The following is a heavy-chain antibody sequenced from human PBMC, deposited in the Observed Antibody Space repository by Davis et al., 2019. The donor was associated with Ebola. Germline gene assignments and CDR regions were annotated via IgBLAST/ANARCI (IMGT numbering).Heavy chain of an antibody. CDR1: GGTFSNYA. Sequence: AASVKVSCKASGGTFSNYAISWVRQAPGQGLEWMGGIIPILGPGNYGQKFQGRVTITADKSTSTAYMELSSLRYEDTAVYYCAREGGYSSGWPYFDNWGQGTLVTVSS. V-gene: IGHV1-69*06. CDR2: IIPILGPG. D-gene: IGHD6-19*01. J-gene: IGHJ4*02. CDR3: AREGGYSSGWPYFDN.